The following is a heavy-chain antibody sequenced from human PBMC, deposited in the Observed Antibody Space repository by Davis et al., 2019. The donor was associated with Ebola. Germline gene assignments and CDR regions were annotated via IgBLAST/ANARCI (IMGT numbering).Heavy chain of an antibody. J-gene: IGHJ6*02. D-gene: IGHD3-10*01. CDR3: ARTYGSGSYYTENSHYGMDV. CDR1: GYSFTSYW. CDR2: IDPSDSYT. V-gene: IGHV5-10-1*01. Sequence: PGGSLRLSCKGSGYSFTSYWISWVRQLPGKGLEWMGRIDPSDSYTNYSPSFQGHVTISADKSISTAYLQWSSLKASDTAMYYCARTYGSGSYYTENSHYGMDVWGQGTTVTVSS.